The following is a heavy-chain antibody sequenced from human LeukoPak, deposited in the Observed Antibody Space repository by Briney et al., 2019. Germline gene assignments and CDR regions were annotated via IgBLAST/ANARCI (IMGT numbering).Heavy chain of an antibody. J-gene: IGHJ4*02. D-gene: IGHD1-26*01. Sequence: SETLSLTCAVSVYSISSGYYWGWIRQPPGKGLEWIGSIYHSGSTYYNPSLKSRVTISVDTSKNQFSLKLSSVTAADTAVYYCARNSGSYDVDYWGQGTLVTVSS. CDR2: IYHSGST. V-gene: IGHV4-38-2*01. CDR3: ARNSGSYDVDY. CDR1: VYSISSGYY.